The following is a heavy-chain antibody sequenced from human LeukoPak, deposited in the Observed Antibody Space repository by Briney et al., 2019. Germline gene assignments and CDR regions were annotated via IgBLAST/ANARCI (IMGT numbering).Heavy chain of an antibody. D-gene: IGHD3-9*01. V-gene: IGHV3-30-3*01. Sequence: GRSLRLSCAASGFTFSSYAMHWVRQAPGKGLEGVGVLSYDGSNKYYADSVKGRFPISRDNSKNTLSLQMTRLRAEHTAVYYCARESPPFEYFDCCGQGTLLTVPS. CDR2: LSYDGSNK. CDR3: ARESPPFEYFDC. J-gene: IGHJ4*02. CDR1: GFTFSSYA.